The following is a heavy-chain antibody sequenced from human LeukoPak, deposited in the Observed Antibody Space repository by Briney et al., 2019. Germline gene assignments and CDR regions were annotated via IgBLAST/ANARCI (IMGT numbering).Heavy chain of an antibody. Sequence: PGRSLRLSCAASGFTFSSYAMHWVRQAPGKGLEWVAVISYDGSNKYYADSVKGRFTISRDSSKNTLYLQMNSLRAEDTAVYYCARDPEYCSSTSCYQYYYYGMDVWGQGTTVTVSS. J-gene: IGHJ6*02. V-gene: IGHV3-30-3*01. CDR1: GFTFSSYA. CDR2: ISYDGSNK. CDR3: ARDPEYCSSTSCYQYYYYGMDV. D-gene: IGHD2-2*01.